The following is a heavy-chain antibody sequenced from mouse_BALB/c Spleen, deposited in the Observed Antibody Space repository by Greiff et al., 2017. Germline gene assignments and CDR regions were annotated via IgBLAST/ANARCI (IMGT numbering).Heavy chain of an antibody. CDR2: INPSTGYT. CDR3: ALLDAMDY. D-gene: IGHD1-1*01. J-gene: IGHJ4*01. CDR1: GYTFTSYW. Sequence: VQLQQSGAELAKPGASVKMSCKASGYTFTSYWMHWVKQRPGQGLEWIGYINPSTGYTEYNQKFKDKATLTADKSSSTAYMQLSSLTSEDSAVYYCALLDAMDYWGQGTSVTVSS. V-gene: IGHV1-7*01.